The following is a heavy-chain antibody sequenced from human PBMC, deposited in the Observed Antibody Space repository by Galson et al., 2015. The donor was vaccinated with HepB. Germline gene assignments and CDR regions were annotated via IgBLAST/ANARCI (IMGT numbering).Heavy chain of an antibody. CDR2: IYSGGST. J-gene: IGHJ4*02. CDR1: GFTVSSNY. CDR3: AREISGSYFY. V-gene: IGHV3-53*01. Sequence: SLRLSCAASGFTVSSNYMSWVRQAPGRGLEWVSVIYSGGSTYYADSVKGRFTISRDNSKNTLYLQMNSLRAEDTAVYYCAREISGSYFYWGQGTLVTVSS. D-gene: IGHD3-10*01.